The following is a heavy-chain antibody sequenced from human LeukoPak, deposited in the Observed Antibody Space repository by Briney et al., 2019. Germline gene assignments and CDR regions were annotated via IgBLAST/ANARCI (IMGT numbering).Heavy chain of an antibody. Sequence: SETLSLTCAVYGGSFSGYYWSWIRQPPGKGLEWIGEINHSGSTNYNPSLKSRVTISVDTSKNQFSLKLSSVTAADTAVYYRARGSGVESWFDPWGQGTLVTVSS. V-gene: IGHV4-34*01. D-gene: IGHD7-27*01. J-gene: IGHJ5*02. CDR3: ARGSGVESWFDP. CDR2: INHSGST. CDR1: GGSFSGYY.